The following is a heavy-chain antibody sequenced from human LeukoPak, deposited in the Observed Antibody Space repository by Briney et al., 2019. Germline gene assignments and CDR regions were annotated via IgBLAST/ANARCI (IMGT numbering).Heavy chain of an antibody. D-gene: IGHD3-10*01. Sequence: PGGSLRLSCAASGFTFSSYWMSWVRQAPGKGLGWVANIKQDGSEKYYVDSVKGRFTISRDNAKNSLYLQMNSLRAEDTAVYYCARGSGSGSYFDWGQGTRVTVSS. CDR3: ARGSGSGSYFD. J-gene: IGHJ4*02. V-gene: IGHV3-7*01. CDR1: GFTFSSYW. CDR2: IKQDGSEK.